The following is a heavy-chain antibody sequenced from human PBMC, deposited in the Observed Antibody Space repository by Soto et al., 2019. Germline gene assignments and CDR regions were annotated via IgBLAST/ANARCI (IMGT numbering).Heavy chain of an antibody. CDR3: AKTSGGCSTSCYFGYFDY. CDR2: ISGSGGST. D-gene: IGHD2-2*01. V-gene: IGHV3-23*01. CDR1: GFTFSSYA. J-gene: IGHJ4*02. Sequence: VQLLESGGGLVQPGGSLRLSCAASGFTFSSYAMSWVRQAPGKGLEWVSAISGSGGSTYYADSVKGRFTISRDNSKNTLYLQMNSLRAEDTAVYYCAKTSGGCSTSCYFGYFDYWGQGTLVTVSS.